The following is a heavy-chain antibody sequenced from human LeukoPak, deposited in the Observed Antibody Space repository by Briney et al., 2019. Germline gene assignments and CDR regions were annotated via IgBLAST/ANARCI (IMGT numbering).Heavy chain of an antibody. Sequence: EGSLRLSCAASGFTFSGYEMNWVRQAPGKGLEWISYISNSGSTVYYADSVKGRFTISRDNAKNSLFLQLNSLRAEDTAVYYCARDKGSGSYYPFDYWGQGTLVTVSS. CDR1: GFTFSGYE. V-gene: IGHV3-48*03. CDR2: ISNSGSTV. CDR3: ARDKGSGSYYPFDY. J-gene: IGHJ4*02. D-gene: IGHD3-10*01.